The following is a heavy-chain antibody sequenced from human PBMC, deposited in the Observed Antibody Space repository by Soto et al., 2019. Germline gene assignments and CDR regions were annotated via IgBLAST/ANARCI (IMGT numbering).Heavy chain of an antibody. CDR2: ITWNSGST. CDR1: GFRFDDFG. Sequence: EVELVESGGGVVRPGGSLRLSCAASGFRFDDFGMSWVRQAPGKGLEWVSGITWNSGSTGYADSVKGRFRISRDNAKNSLYVQMDSLRAEDTAFYYCARDGGVAVAVDAFDLWGQGTMVTVSS. J-gene: IGHJ3*01. V-gene: IGHV3-20*04. D-gene: IGHD6-19*01. CDR3: ARDGGVAVAVDAFDL.